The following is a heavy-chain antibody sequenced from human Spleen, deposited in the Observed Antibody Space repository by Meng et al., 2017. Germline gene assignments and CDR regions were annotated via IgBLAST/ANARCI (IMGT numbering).Heavy chain of an antibody. CDR1: GFTFSNAW. Sequence: VRLVESGGGFVKPGGSLRLSGAASGFTFSNAWMTWVRQAPGKGLEWIGRMKSNVDGGTVDYAAAVKGRFFISRDDSENTFYLQMNSLKTEDTAVYYCSGHVDYWGHGTLVTVSS. CDR2: MKSNVDGGTV. J-gene: IGHJ4*01. V-gene: IGHV3-15*01. CDR3: SGHVDY.